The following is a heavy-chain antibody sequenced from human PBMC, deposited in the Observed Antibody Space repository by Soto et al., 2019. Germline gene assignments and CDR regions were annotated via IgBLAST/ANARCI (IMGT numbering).Heavy chain of an antibody. V-gene: IGHV1-8*01. Sequence: ASLKVSCKASGYTFTRYDINWVRQATGQGLEWMGWMNPNSGNTGYAQKFQGRVTMTRNTSISTAYMELSSLRSEDTAVYYCGRGLSPRLSVAPHYYYYCGRGVWGQGTTV. CDR1: GYTFTRYD. D-gene: IGHD2-15*01. CDR2: MNPNSGNT. J-gene: IGHJ6*01. CDR3: GRGLSPRLSVAPHYYYYCGRGV.